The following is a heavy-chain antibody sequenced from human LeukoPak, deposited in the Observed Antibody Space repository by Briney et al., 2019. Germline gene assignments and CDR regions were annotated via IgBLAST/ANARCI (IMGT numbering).Heavy chain of an antibody. CDR1: GFTFNTYS. D-gene: IGHD3-10*01. CDR3: ARTITMVRGVPWFDP. V-gene: IGHV3-21*04. CDR2: ISRTSESI. Sequence: GGSLRLSCAAPGFTFNTYSMSWVRQAPGKGLEWVSIISRTSESIFYADSVKGRFTISRDNSKNTLYLQMNSLRAEDTAVYYCARTITMVRGVPWFDPWGQGTLVTVSS. J-gene: IGHJ5*02.